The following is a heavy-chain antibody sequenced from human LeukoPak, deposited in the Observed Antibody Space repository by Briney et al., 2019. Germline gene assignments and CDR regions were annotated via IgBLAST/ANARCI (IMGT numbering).Heavy chain of an antibody. CDR1: GFTFSSYA. Sequence: GGSLRLSCAASGFTFSSYAMHWVRQAPGKGLEYVSAISSNGGSTYYANSVKGRFTISRDNGKKSLYLQMDSLRAEDTAVYYCARGVDNWNQCPSDYWGQGTLVTVSS. CDR2: ISSNGGST. J-gene: IGHJ4*02. V-gene: IGHV3-64*01. D-gene: IGHD1-20*01. CDR3: ARGVDNWNQCPSDY.